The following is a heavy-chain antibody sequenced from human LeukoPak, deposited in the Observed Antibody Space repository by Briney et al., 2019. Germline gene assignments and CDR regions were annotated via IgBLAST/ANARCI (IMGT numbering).Heavy chain of an antibody. CDR3: AVSSGWYKIDY. V-gene: IGHV4-39*07. CDR1: GGSISLSYYY. J-gene: IGHJ4*02. D-gene: IGHD6-19*01. Sequence: SETLSLTCSVSGGSISLSYYYWGWIRQPPGKALEWIGSVYYSGTTSYNPSLKSRVTISVDMSKNHFSLRLSSVTAADTAVYYCAVSSGWYKIDYWGQGTLVTVSS. CDR2: VYYSGTT.